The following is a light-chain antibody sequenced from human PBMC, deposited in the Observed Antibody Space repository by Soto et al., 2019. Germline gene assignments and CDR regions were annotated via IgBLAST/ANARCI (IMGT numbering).Light chain of an antibody. Sequence: EVVMTQSPVTLSVSPGERATLSCRASQSVSSKFAWYQQKPGQAPRLLIYGASTRATGIPARFSGSGSGSEFTLTIRSLQSEDSAVYYWQQYNIWPLTVGGGTRVEIK. V-gene: IGKV3-15*01. J-gene: IGKJ4*01. CDR1: QSVSSK. CDR3: QQYNIWPLT. CDR2: GAS.